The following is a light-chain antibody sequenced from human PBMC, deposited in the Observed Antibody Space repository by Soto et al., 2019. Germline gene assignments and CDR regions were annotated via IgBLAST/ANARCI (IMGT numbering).Light chain of an antibody. V-gene: IGKV3-11*01. Sequence: EIVLTQSPATLSLSPGERATLSCRASQSVSSYLAWYQQKPGQAPRLLIYDASNRATGIPSRFSGSGSGTVFTLTISTLEPEDYAVYYGQQRSNWLIYSCDQGTKLEIK. CDR2: DAS. CDR1: QSVSSY. CDR3: QQRSNWLIYS. J-gene: IGKJ2*01.